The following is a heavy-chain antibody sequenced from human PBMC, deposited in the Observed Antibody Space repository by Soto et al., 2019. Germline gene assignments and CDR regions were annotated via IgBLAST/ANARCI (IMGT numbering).Heavy chain of an antibody. CDR2: ISGSGGST. J-gene: IGHJ4*02. D-gene: IGHD5-12*01. CDR3: AKRRDGYNYDY. V-gene: IGHV3-23*01. Sequence: EVPLLESGGGLVQPGGSLRLSCAASGFTFSSYAMSWVRQAPGKGLEWVSTISGSGGSTYYADSVKGRFTITRDKSKNTLYLQMNSLRADDTAVYYCAKRRDGYNYDYWGQGTLVTVSS. CDR1: GFTFSSYA.